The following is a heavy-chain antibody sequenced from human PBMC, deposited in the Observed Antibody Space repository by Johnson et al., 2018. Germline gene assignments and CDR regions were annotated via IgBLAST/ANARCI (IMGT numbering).Heavy chain of an antibody. D-gene: IGHD2-21*01. J-gene: IGHJ6*03. Sequence: QVQLQESGGGLVKPGGSLRLSCAASGFTFSLYSMNWVRQAPGKGLEWVAVISYDGSDKYYADSVKGRFTISRDNSKNPLYLQLNSLIAEDTAVYYGARGVCDGYMDVWGKGTTVTVSS. CDR3: ARGVCDGYMDV. CDR1: GFTFSLYS. V-gene: IGHV3-30*03. CDR2: ISYDGSDK.